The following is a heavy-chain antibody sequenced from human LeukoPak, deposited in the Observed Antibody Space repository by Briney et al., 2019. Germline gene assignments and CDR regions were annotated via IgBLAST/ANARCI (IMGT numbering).Heavy chain of an antibody. CDR1: GGSISCYY. CDR2: IYYSGST. Sequence: MSSETLSLTCTVSGGSISCYYWSWIRQPPGKGLEWIGYIYYSGSTNYNPSLKSRVTISVDTSKNQFSLKLSSVTAADTAVYYCARSRGWEYDSSGYFENYFDYWGQGTLVTVSS. V-gene: IGHV4-59*08. J-gene: IGHJ4*02. CDR3: ARSRGWEYDSSGYFENYFDY. D-gene: IGHD3-22*01.